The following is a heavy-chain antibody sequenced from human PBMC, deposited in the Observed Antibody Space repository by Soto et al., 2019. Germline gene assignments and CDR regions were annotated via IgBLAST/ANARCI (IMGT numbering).Heavy chain of an antibody. CDR3: ARLRELERRLYYYYMDV. CDR1: GGSISSYY. CDR2: IYYSGST. D-gene: IGHD1-1*01. V-gene: IGHV4-59*08. J-gene: IGHJ6*03. Sequence: SETLSLTCTVSGGSISSYYWSWIRQPPGKGLEWIGYIYYSGSTNYNPSLKSRVTISVDTSKNQFSLKLSSVTAADTAVYYCARLRELERRLYYYYMDVWGKGTTVTVSS.